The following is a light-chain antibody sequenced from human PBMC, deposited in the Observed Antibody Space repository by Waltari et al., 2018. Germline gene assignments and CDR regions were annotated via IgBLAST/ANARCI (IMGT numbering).Light chain of an antibody. CDR2: TAS. Sequence: DIQMTPSPSSLSASVGDRVTISCRASQSITGYLNWYQQKPGQAPKLLVYTASSLQSGIPLRFSGSGSGTDFTLTISSLQPEDFATYYCQQSYSTPYTFGQGTKLEIK. CDR3: QQSYSTPYT. V-gene: IGKV1-39*01. J-gene: IGKJ2*01. CDR1: QSITGY.